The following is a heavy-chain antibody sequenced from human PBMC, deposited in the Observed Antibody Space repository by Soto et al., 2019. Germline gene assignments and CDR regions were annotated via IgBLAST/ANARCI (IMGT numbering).Heavy chain of an antibody. CDR1: GGSISGYY. V-gene: IGHV4-4*07. Sequence: WETLSLTCIVSGGSISGYYWSWIRQPAGKELEWIGRIYSDGTTNYNPSLKGRGTMSVDTSKKQISLKLTSVTAADTAMYYCARDRGYRSGSFGSWGQGVLVTVSS. J-gene: IGHJ5*02. CDR2: IYSDGTT. CDR3: ARDRGYRSGSFGS. D-gene: IGHD5-18*01.